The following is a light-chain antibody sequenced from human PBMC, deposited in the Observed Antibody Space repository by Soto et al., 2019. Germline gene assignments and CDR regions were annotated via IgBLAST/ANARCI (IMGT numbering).Light chain of an antibody. CDR1: QYISDF. CDR3: QQRYTTPLT. V-gene: IGKV1-39*01. J-gene: IGKJ4*01. CDR2: AAS. Sequence: DIQMTRPPSSLSASVGDRVTITCRASQYISDFLNWYQQKPGKAPVILIYAASTLQSGVPSRFNGGGSETNFTLIISSLQPEDFATYYCQQRYTTPLTFGGGTKVDIK.